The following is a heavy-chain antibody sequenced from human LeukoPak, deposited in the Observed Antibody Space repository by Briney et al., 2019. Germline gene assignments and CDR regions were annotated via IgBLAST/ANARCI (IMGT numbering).Heavy chain of an antibody. CDR1: GDSTSSDRYY. D-gene: IGHD1-26*01. CDR2: IYYSGST. V-gene: IGHV4-39*02. CDR3: ARGRPYSGGYHLDY. J-gene: IGHJ4*02. Sequence: PSETLSLTCTDSGDSTSSDRYYGGWVRQPPGKGLEWIGNIYYSGSTYYNPSLKSRVTMSVDTSKNQFFLKLNSVTAADTAVYYCARGRPYSGGYHLDYWGQGTLVTVSA.